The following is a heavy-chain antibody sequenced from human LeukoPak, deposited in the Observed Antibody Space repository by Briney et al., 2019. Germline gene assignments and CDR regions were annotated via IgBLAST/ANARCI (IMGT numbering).Heavy chain of an antibody. D-gene: IGHD3-22*01. Sequence: SETLSLTCTVSGGSISSYYWSWIRQPPGKGLEWIGYIYYNGSTNYNPSLKSRVTISVDTSKNQFSLKLSSVTAADTAVYYCAGHYPYYYDSSGYYGFDYWGQGTLVTVSS. CDR3: AGHYPYYYDSSGYYGFDY. CDR2: IYYNGST. CDR1: GGSISSYY. J-gene: IGHJ4*02. V-gene: IGHV4-59*08.